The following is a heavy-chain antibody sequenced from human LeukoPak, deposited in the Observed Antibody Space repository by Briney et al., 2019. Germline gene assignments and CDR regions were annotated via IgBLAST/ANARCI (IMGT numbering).Heavy chain of an antibody. CDR1: GYSFTNYY. J-gene: IGHJ4*02. D-gene: IGHD1-26*01. V-gene: IGHV1-46*01. Sequence: GASVKVSCKASGYSFTNYYLHWVRQAPGQGFEWMGIINPSGGSTTYAQKFQGRVTMTRDTSTSTVHMELSSLRSEDTAVYYCARVGGTYYNGHLDYWGQGTLVTVSS. CDR2: INPSGGST. CDR3: ARVGGTYYNGHLDY.